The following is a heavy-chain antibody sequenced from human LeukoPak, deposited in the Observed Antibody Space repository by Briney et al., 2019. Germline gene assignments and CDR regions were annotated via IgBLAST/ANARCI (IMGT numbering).Heavy chain of an antibody. V-gene: IGHV3-23*01. Sequence: PGGSLRLSCAASGFTFSSYAMSWVRQAPGKGLEWVSAISGSGGSTYYADSVKGRFTISRDNSKNTLYLQMNSLRAEDTAVYYCASSGLDPYSGCDFNWFDPWGQGTLVTVSS. J-gene: IGHJ5*02. CDR3: ASSGLDPYSGCDFNWFDP. D-gene: IGHD5-12*01. CDR2: ISGSGGST. CDR1: GFTFSSYA.